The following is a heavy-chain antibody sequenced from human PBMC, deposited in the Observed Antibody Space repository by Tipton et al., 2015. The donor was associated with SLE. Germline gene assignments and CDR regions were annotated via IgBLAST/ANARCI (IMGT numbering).Heavy chain of an antibody. CDR2: IYYSGST. Sequence: TLSLTCTVSGGSISSYYWSWIRQPPGKGLEWIGYIYYSGSTNYNPSLKSRVTISVDTSKNQFSLKLSSGTAADTAVYYCARGRGYGDPEYFQHWGQGTLVTVSS. CDR3: ARGRGYGDPEYFQH. CDR1: GGSISSYY. J-gene: IGHJ1*01. D-gene: IGHD4-17*01. V-gene: IGHV4-59*01.